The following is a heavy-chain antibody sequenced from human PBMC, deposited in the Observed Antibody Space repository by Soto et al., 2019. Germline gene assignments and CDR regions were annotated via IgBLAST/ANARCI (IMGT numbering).Heavy chain of an antibody. Sequence: QVQLQESGPGLVKPSQTLSLTCTFSGGSISSGGYYWSWIRQHPGKGLEWIGYIYYSGSTYYNPSLTSRVTISVDTSKNQFSLKLSSVTAADTAVYYCARTGERWILGYYFDYWGQGTLVTVSS. J-gene: IGHJ4*02. CDR1: GGSISSGGYY. D-gene: IGHD2-2*03. CDR2: IYYSGST. CDR3: ARTGERWILGYYFDY. V-gene: IGHV4-31*03.